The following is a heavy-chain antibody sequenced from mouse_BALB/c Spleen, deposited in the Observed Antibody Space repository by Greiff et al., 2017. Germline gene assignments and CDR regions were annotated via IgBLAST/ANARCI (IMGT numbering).Heavy chain of an antibody. CDR1: GYTFTSYW. CDR3: TRADTGTFAY. J-gene: IGHJ3*01. V-gene: IGHV1S127*01. CDR2: IDPSDSYT. Sequence: VQLQQPGAELVKPGASVKMSCKASGYTFTSYWMHWVKQRPGQGLEWIGVIDPSDSYTSYNQKFKGKATLTVDTSSSTAYMQLSSLTSEDSAVYYCTRADTGTFAYWGQGTLVTVSA. D-gene: IGHD4-1*01.